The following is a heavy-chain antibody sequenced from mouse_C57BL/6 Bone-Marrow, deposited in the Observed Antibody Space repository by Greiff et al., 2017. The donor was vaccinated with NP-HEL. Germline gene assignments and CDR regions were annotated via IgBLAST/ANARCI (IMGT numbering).Heavy chain of an antibody. V-gene: IGHV1-55*01. D-gene: IGHD2-12*01. CDR2: IYPGSGST. J-gene: IGHJ3*01. Sequence: VQLKQPGAELVKPGASVTMSCKASGYTFTSYWITWVKQRPGQGLEWIGDIYPGSGSTNYNEKFKSKATLTVDTSSSTAYMQLSSLTSEDSAVYYCARGGAYSFAYWGQGTLVTVSA. CDR3: ARGGAYSFAY. CDR1: GYTFTSYW.